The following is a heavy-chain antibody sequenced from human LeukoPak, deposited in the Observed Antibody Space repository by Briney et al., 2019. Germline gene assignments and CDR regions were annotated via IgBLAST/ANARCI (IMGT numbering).Heavy chain of an antibody. J-gene: IGHJ3*02. Sequence: SETLSLTCAVYGGSFSGYYWGWIRQPPGKGLEWIGNIYYSGSTYYNPSLKSRVTISVDTSKKQLSLRLSSVTAADTAVYYCAKEAPTDYAFDIWGQGTMVTVS. CDR1: GGSFSGYY. V-gene: IGHV4-34*01. D-gene: IGHD3/OR15-3a*01. CDR3: AKEAPTDYAFDI. CDR2: IYYSGST.